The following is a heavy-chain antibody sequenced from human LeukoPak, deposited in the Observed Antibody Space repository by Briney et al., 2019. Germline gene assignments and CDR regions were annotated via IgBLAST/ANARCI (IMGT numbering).Heavy chain of an antibody. V-gene: IGHV3-30*04. CDR3: ARDTDTAMVSRGDY. J-gene: IGHJ4*02. Sequence: PGGSLRLSCAASGFTFSLFPIHWVRQAPGKGLEWVAVISYDGSSKYYADSVKGRFTISRDNSKNTLYLQMNSLRSEDTAVYYCARDTDTAMVSRGDYWGQGTQVTVSS. CDR1: GFTFSLFP. D-gene: IGHD5-18*01. CDR2: ISYDGSSK.